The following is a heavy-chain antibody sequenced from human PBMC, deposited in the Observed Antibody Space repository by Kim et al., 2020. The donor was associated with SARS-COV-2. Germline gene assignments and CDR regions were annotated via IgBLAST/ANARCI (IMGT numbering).Heavy chain of an antibody. CDR1: GLSFSTYA. D-gene: IGHD6-6*01. CDR2: ISGSGGST. V-gene: IGHV3-23*01. Sequence: GGSLRLSCAASGLSFSTYAMSWVRQAPEKGLEWVSTISGSGGSTYYADSVKGRFTISRDNSKNTVHLQMNSLRAEDTAVYSCAKGIGGRPVGAFDIWGQGTMVTVSS. CDR3: AKGIGGRPVGAFDI. J-gene: IGHJ3*02.